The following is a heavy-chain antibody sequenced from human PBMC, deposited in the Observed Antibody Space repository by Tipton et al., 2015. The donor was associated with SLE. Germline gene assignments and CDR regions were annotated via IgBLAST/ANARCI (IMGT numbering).Heavy chain of an antibody. D-gene: IGHD3-3*01. J-gene: IGHJ4*02. Sequence: TLSLTCTVSGGSISGYYWCWVRQPPGKGLEWIGYITFSGLTNYNPSVRSRVSTSMDTSKNQFSLQMSSVTAADTALYSCARHKLGFSWSYFYSWGLGTLVTVSS. CDR2: ITFSGLT. CDR1: GGSISGYY. V-gene: IGHV4-59*08. CDR3: ARHKLGFSWSYFYS.